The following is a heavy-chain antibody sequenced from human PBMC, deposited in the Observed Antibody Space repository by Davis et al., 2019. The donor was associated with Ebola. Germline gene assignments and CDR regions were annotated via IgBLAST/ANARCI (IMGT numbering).Heavy chain of an antibody. CDR1: GFTFSSYS. Sequence: PGGSLRLSCAASGFTFSSYSMHWARQAPGKGLEWIGQIKEDGSQQYYLDSLKGRFTISRDNAKNSLYLQMNSLRAEDTAVYYCARDRGWLAHDYWGRGTLVTVSS. D-gene: IGHD3-22*01. V-gene: IGHV3-7*01. CDR3: ARDRGWLAHDY. J-gene: IGHJ4*02. CDR2: IKEDGSQQ.